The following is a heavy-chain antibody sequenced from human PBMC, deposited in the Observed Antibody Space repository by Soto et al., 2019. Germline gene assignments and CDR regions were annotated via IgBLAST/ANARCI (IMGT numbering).Heavy chain of an antibody. J-gene: IGHJ4*02. CDR3: ARYAGSSWFDY. V-gene: IGHV4-59*01. CDR1: GGSSGTYY. Sequence: WEALSLTCTGSGGSSGTYYWTLIRKPPGKGLEWIGYINYSGRTNYNPSLKSRVTMSLDTSKNKFSLKLRSLTAADTAVFYCARYAGSSWFDYWGQGTLVTVS. D-gene: IGHD6-13*01. CDR2: INYSGRT.